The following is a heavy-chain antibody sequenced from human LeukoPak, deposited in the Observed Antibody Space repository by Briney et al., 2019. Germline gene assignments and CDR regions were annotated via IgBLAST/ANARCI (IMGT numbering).Heavy chain of an antibody. CDR1: GGTFSIYA. D-gene: IGHD6-19*01. CDR2: IIPIFGTA. CDR3: ARVKGLGVTISGHGAFDI. Sequence: SVTVSCKASGGTFSIYAISWVRQAPGQGLEWMGGIIPIFGTANYAQKFQGRVTITADESTSTAYMELSSLRSEDTAVYYCARVKGLGVTISGHGAFDIWGQGTMVTVSS. J-gene: IGHJ3*02. V-gene: IGHV1-69*01.